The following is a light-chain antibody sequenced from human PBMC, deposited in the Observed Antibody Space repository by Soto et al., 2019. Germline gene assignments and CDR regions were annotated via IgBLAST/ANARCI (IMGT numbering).Light chain of an antibody. Sequence: QSALTQPASVSGSPGQSITISCTGSSTDVGNYNYVSWYQHHPGKAPKLMIYEVNKWPSGVSSRFSGSKSGNTASLTISGRQDDDAAYYYCCSYAGGRLLGVFGGGTKLTVL. CDR3: CSYAGGRLLGV. J-gene: IGLJ3*02. CDR2: EVN. V-gene: IGLV2-23*02. CDR1: STDVGNYNY.